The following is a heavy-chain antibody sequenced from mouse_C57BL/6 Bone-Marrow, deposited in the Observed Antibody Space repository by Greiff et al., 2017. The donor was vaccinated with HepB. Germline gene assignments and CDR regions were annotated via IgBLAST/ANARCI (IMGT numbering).Heavy chain of an antibody. D-gene: IGHD2-4*01. Sequence: EVKLQESGGGLVQPGESLKLSCESNEYEFPSHDMSWVRKTPEKRLELVAAINSDGGSTYYPDTMERRFIISRDNTKKTLYLQMSSLRSEDTALYYCARHGDYDALDRFAYWGQGTLVTVSA. V-gene: IGHV5-2*01. CDR2: INSDGGST. CDR1: EYEFPSHD. CDR3: ARHGDYDALDRFAY. J-gene: IGHJ3*01.